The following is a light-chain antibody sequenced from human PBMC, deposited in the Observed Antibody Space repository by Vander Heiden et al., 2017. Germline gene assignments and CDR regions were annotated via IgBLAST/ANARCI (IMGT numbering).Light chain of an antibody. Sequence: HSALTPPASVSGSPGQSITLSGSGTGSNICGDNYVTWYQQHPNKAPKLMIYDVSNRPSGVSDRFSGSKSGNTASLTISGLQAEDEADYYCSSYTTTRNQVFGTGTKVTVL. J-gene: IGLJ1*01. CDR2: DVS. CDR1: GSNICGDNY. V-gene: IGLV2-14*03. CDR3: SSYTTTRNQV.